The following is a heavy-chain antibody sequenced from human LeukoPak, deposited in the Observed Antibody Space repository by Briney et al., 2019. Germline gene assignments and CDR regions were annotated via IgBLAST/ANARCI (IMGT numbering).Heavy chain of an antibody. J-gene: IGHJ5*02. CDR3: ARTSYYDILTGYSNWFDP. CDR1: GGSISSSSYF. Sequence: SETLSLTCTVSGGSISSSSYFWGWIRQPPGKGLEWIGSIYYSGNTYYNPSLKSRVTISVDTSKNQLSLKLSSVTAADTAVYYCARTSYYDILTGYSNWFDPWGQGTLVTASS. V-gene: IGHV4-39*01. CDR2: IYYSGNT. D-gene: IGHD3-9*01.